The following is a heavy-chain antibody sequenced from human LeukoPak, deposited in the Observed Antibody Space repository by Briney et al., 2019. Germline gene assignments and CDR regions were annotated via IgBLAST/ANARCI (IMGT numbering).Heavy chain of an antibody. Sequence: GGSLRLSCAASGFTFSSYSMNWVRQAPGKGLEWVANIKEDGNEKYYVESVRGRFSISRDNAEKSVYLQLNSLTDKDTAVYYCARYPMDVWGQGTTVTVSS. CDR3: ARYPMDV. J-gene: IGHJ6*02. CDR2: IKEDGNEK. V-gene: IGHV3-7*01. CDR1: GFTFSSYS.